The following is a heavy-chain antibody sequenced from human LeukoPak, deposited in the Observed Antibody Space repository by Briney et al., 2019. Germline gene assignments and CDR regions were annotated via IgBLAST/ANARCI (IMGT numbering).Heavy chain of an antibody. CDR2: IKSKTDGGTT. V-gene: IGHV3-15*01. J-gene: IGHJ4*02. Sequence: GGSLSLSCAASGFNFSNVWMSWVRPAPGKGLEWVGRIKSKTDGGTTDYAAPVKGRFTISRDDSKNTLYLQMNSLKTEDTALYYCTTSPYSSSWYWGQGTLVTVSS. CDR1: GFNFSNVW. D-gene: IGHD6-13*01. CDR3: TTSPYSSSWY.